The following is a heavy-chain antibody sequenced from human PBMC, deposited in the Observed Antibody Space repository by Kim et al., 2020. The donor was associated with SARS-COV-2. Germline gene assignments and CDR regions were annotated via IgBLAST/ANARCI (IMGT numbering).Heavy chain of an antibody. J-gene: IGHJ4*02. D-gene: IGHD2-8*01. CDR3: ARKNGQFDY. V-gene: IGHV3-23*01. CDR2: T. Sequence: TYDADSVKGRFTISGDDSKNTRFLQMNSLGVDDTAVYYCARKNGQFDYWGQGTLVTVSS.